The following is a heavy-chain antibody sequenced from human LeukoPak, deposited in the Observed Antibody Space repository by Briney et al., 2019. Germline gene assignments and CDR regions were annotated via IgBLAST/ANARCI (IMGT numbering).Heavy chain of an antibody. V-gene: IGHV3-64*01. CDR1: GFTFSSYA. Sequence: EGSLRLSCAASGFTFSSYAMHWVRQAPGKGLEYVSAISSNGGSTYYANSVKGRFTISRDNSKNTLYLQMGSLRAEDMAVYYCAVAAAGDTFDYWGPGTLVTVSS. CDR3: AVAAAGDTFDY. J-gene: IGHJ4*02. CDR2: ISSNGGST. D-gene: IGHD6-13*01.